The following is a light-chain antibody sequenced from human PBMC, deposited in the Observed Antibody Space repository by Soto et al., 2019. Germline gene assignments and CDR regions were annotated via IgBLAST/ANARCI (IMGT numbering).Light chain of an antibody. CDR1: SSDVGGYNY. CDR2: EVV. V-gene: IGLV2-14*01. J-gene: IGLJ1*01. CDR3: TSYTRSSPLV. Sequence: QSVLTQPASVSGSPGPSITISCTGTSSDVGGYNYVSWYQHHPGKAPKLMIYEVVNRPSGVSNRFSGSKSGITAALTISGLQAEDEADYYCTSYTRSSPLVFGTGTKVTVL.